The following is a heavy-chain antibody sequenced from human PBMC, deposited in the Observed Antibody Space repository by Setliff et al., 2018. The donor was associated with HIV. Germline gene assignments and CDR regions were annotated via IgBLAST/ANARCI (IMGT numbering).Heavy chain of an antibody. CDR3: ARVTDYGVLYWSYYMDV. J-gene: IGHJ6*03. D-gene: IGHD4-17*01. V-gene: IGHV1-18*01. CDR1: GYTRTNYG. Sequence: GASVQVSCKASGYTRTNYGISWVRQAPGQGLEWMGWISADNGDTNYPQKLQGRVTMTTDTSTSTAYMELRSLRSDDTAVYYCARVTDYGVLYWSYYMDVWGKGTTVTVSS. CDR2: ISADNGDT.